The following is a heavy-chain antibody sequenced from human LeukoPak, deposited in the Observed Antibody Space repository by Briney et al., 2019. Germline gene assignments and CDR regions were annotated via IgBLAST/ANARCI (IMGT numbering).Heavy chain of an antibody. J-gene: IGHJ6*04. D-gene: IGHD2-2*01. CDR1: GFTFNSYT. Sequence: PGGSLTLSCAASGFTFNSYTMNWVRQAPGKGLEWVSYISNSSGYIYYADSVKGGFSISRDNTKSSLYLQMSSLRVEDTAVYYCARSAIDYGMDVWGEGATVTVSS. CDR2: ISNSSGYI. V-gene: IGHV3-21*01. CDR3: ARSAIDYGMDV.